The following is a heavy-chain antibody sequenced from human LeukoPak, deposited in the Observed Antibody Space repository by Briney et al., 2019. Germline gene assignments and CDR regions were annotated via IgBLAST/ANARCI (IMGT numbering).Heavy chain of an antibody. V-gene: IGHV4-34*01. CDR2: INHSGST. J-gene: IGHJ1*01. D-gene: IGHD3-22*01. CDR3: ARFYGSSGRHFQH. CDR1: GGSFSGYY. Sequence: SETLSLTCAVYGGSFSGYYWSWIRQPPGKGLEWIGEINHSGSTNYNPSLKSRVTISVDTSKNQFSLKLSSVTAADTAVYYCARFYGSSGRHFQHWGQGTLVTVSS.